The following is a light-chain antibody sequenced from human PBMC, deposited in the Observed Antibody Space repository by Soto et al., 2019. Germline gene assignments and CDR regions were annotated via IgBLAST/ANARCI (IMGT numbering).Light chain of an antibody. CDR3: QQGYSTPWT. V-gene: IGKV1-5*01. Sequence: DMPITHSPSTVSASVVDRVTFTCRASQSVSTWLAWYQQRPGKPPKLLIYDASSLQSGVPSKFSGGGSGTDLTLTLNSLQPEDFATYYCQQGYSTPWTFGQGTKVDIK. CDR1: QSVSTW. J-gene: IGKJ1*01. CDR2: DAS.